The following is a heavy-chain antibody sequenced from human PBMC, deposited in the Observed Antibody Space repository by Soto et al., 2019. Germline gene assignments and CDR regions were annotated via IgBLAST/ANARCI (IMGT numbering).Heavy chain of an antibody. CDR3: ARAGDSGSWYSYY. J-gene: IGHJ4*02. D-gene: IGHD6-13*01. V-gene: IGHV4-31*03. CDR2: IYCSGST. CDR1: GGSISSGGYY. Sequence: QVQLQESGPGLVKPSQTLSLTCTVSGGSISSGGYYWSWIRQHPGKGLEWIGNIYCSGSTYYNPSLKSRVNISVDTSKIQVPLKLSSVTAADTAVYYCARAGDSGSWYSYYWGQGTLGTVSS.